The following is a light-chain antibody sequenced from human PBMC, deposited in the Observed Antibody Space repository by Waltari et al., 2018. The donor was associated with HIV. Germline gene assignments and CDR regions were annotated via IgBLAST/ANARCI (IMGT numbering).Light chain of an antibody. Sequence: SALTQPPSASGSPGQSVTISCTGTSSYVGGSNYVSWYQQHPGKAPKHMIYEVNKRPAGVPDRFSGSKSADTASLTVSGLQADDEADYYCNSYAGSNNWVFGGGTKLTVL. CDR3: NSYAGSNNWV. CDR1: SSYVGGSNY. CDR2: EVN. J-gene: IGLJ3*02. V-gene: IGLV2-8*01.